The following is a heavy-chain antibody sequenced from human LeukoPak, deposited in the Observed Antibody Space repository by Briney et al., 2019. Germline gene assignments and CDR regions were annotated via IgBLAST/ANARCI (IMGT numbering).Heavy chain of an antibody. CDR1: GFTFNNAW. J-gene: IGHJ3*01. CDR2: IKRDIDGGTP. CDR3: NRGSGSPERAFDV. V-gene: IGHV3-15*01. Sequence: GGSLRLSCSGSGFTFNNAWMSWVRQAPGRGLEWVVRIKRDIDGGTPDYAAPVKGRFTIARDDSKNTVHLQMNSLKGEDTAVYYCNRGSGSPERAFDVWGQGTMVTVSS. D-gene: IGHD1-26*01.